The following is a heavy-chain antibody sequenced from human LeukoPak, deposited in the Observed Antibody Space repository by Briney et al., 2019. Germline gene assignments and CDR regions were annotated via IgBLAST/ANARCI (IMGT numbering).Heavy chain of an antibody. V-gene: IGHV3-66*01. J-gene: IGHJ5*02. CDR1: RFTVSSNY. Sequence: GGSLRLSCAASRFTVSSNYMSWVRQAPGKGLEWVSVIYSGGSTYYADSVKGRFTISRDNSKNTLYLQMNSLRAEDTAVYYCARARRIAAAGIWFDPWGQGTLVTVSS. D-gene: IGHD6-13*01. CDR3: ARARRIAAAGIWFDP. CDR2: IYSGGST.